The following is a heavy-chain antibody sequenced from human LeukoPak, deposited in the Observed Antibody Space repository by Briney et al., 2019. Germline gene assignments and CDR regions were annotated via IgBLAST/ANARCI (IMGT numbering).Heavy chain of an antibody. Sequence: SGTLSLTCAVFGGSISSSDLWSWVRQPPGKGLEWIGEVSHRGDTNYNPSLKNRVTISVDTSKNQFSLKLSSVTAADTAVYYCARGAPLAGYNYGMDVWGQGTTVTVSS. CDR2: VSHRGDT. D-gene: IGHD2-21*01. J-gene: IGHJ6*02. CDR1: GGSISSSDL. CDR3: ARGAPLAGYNYGMDV. V-gene: IGHV4-4*02.